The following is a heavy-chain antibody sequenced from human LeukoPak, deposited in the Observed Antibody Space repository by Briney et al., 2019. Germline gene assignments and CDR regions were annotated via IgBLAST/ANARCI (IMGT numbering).Heavy chain of an antibody. V-gene: IGHV4-59*01. J-gene: IGHJ4*02. Sequence: SETLSLTCTVSGGSISSYYWSWIRQPPGKGLEWIGYIYYSGSTTYNPSLKSRVTISVDTSKNQFSLKLSSVTAADTAVYYCARGRDGSGSRFDYWGQGTLVTASS. D-gene: IGHD3-10*01. CDR3: ARGRDGSGSRFDY. CDR2: IYYSGST. CDR1: GGSISSYY.